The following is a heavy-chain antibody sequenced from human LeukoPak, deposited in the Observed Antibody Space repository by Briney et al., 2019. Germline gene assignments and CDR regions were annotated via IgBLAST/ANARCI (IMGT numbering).Heavy chain of an antibody. CDR2: ISGSGGST. Sequence: GGSLSLSCAASGFTFSSYAMSWFRQAPGKGLDWFSAISGSGGSTYYADSVKGRFTISRDNSKNTLYLQMNSLRAEDTAVYYCAKDPQVAARPEVYWGQGTLVTVSS. CDR3: AKDPQVAARPEVY. D-gene: IGHD6-6*01. CDR1: GFTFSSYA. V-gene: IGHV3-23*01. J-gene: IGHJ4*02.